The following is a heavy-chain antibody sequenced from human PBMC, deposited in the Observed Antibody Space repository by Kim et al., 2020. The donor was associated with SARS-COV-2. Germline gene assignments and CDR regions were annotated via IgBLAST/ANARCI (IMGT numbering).Heavy chain of an antibody. CDR1: GGTFSSYA. D-gene: IGHD1-26*01. Sequence: SVKVSCKASGGTFSSYAISWVRQAPGQGLEWMGGIIPIFGTANYAQKFQGRVTITADESTSTAYMELSSLRSEDTAVYYCGGGGSYLRIDYWGQGTLVTVSS. CDR3: GGGGSYLRIDY. V-gene: IGHV1-69*13. J-gene: IGHJ4*02. CDR2: IIPIFGTA.